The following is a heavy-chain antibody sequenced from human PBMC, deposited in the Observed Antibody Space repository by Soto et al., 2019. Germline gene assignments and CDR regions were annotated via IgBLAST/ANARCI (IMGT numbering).Heavy chain of an antibody. CDR3: ARPRITASGHYFDY. J-gene: IGHJ4*02. Sequence: PSETLSLTCVVSGYSIRSGYFWGWIRQPPGEGLEWIASIFHNGSTYYNPSLKSRVTISVDTSRNQLSLKLRSVTAADTAVYYCARPRITASGHYFDYWGQGTVVTVSS. D-gene: IGHD6-13*01. CDR2: IFHNGST. CDR1: GYSIRSGYF. V-gene: IGHV4-38-2*01.